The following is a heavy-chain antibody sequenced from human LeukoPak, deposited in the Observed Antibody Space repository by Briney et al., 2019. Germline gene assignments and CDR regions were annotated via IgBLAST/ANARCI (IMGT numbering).Heavy chain of an antibody. D-gene: IGHD3-22*01. CDR1: GYSFANFW. Sequence: GESLKISCKGSGYSFANFWIGWVRQMPGKGLEWMGIIYPGDSDTRYSPSFRGQVTISADKSISTAYLQWSSLKASDTAMYYCARRDSSGYPYYYYYNMDVWGQGTTVTVSS. J-gene: IGHJ6*02. CDR2: IYPGDSDT. CDR3: ARRDSSGYPYYYYYNMDV. V-gene: IGHV5-51*01.